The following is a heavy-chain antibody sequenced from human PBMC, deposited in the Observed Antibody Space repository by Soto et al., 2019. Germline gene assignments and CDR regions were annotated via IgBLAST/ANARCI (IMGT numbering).Heavy chain of an antibody. D-gene: IGHD6-19*01. CDR2: INPNSGDT. J-gene: IGHJ4*02. CDR1: GYIFTGYY. CDR3: ATSRISIAVAGETEYYFDY. V-gene: IGHV1-2*04. Sequence: PAKVTCKESGYIFTGYYMHWVRQATGQGLEWMGWINPNSGDTNYTQKFQGWVTMTRDTSISTAYMELSRLRSDDTAVYYCATSRISIAVAGETEYYFDYWGQGTPVTV.